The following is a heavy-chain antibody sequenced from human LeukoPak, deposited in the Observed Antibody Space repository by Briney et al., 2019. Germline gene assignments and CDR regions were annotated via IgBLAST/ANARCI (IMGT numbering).Heavy chain of an antibody. D-gene: IGHD3-3*01. CDR2: IYTTGTT. CDR3: ARERYDFWSFDY. J-gene: IGHJ4*02. V-gene: IGHV4-4*09. CDR1: GGSFSSYY. Sequence: PSETLSLTCTVSGGSFSSYYWSWIRQPPGKGLEWIGYIYTTGTTSYNPSLKSRVTISLDTSKNQFSLQLSSVTAADTAVYYCARERYDFWSFDYWGQETLVTFSS.